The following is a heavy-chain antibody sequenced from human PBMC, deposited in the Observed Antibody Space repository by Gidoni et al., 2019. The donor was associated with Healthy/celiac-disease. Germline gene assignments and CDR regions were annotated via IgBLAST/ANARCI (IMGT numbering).Heavy chain of an antibody. CDR1: GYTFTSYD. Sequence: QVQLVQSGAEVKKPGASVKVSCKASGYTFTSYDINWVRQATGQGLEWMGWMNPNSGNTGYAQEFQGRVTMTRTTSISKAYRGLGSRSSEDTAGDYWGRALVGGGGGMDVWGQGTTVTVSS. J-gene: IGHJ6*02. V-gene: IGHV1-8*01. CDR2: MNPNSGNT. CDR3: GRALVGGGGGMDV. D-gene: IGHD2-8*02.